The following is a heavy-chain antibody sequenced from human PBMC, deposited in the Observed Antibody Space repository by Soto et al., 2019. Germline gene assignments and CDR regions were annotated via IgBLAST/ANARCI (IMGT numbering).Heavy chain of an antibody. CDR1: GFTVSSNY. CDR2: IYSGGST. CDR3: ARDVGNSSSWYGSWLYYYYGMDV. D-gene: IGHD6-13*01. J-gene: IGHJ6*02. Sequence: GGSLRLSCAASGFTVSSNYMSWVRQAPGKGLEWVSVIYSGGSTYYADSVKGRFTISRDNSKNTLYLQMNSLRAEDTAVYYCARDVGNSSSWYGSWLYYYYGMDVWGQGTKVTVSS. V-gene: IGHV3-66*01.